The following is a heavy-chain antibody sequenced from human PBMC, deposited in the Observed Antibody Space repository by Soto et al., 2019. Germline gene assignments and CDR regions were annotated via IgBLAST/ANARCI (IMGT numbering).Heavy chain of an antibody. V-gene: IGHV3-23*01. CDR3: AKLAVTMIVVPIDY. CDR1: GLSFSSYA. CDR2: ISGSGGST. D-gene: IGHD3-22*01. J-gene: IGHJ4*02. Sequence: GSLSLSCAASGLSFSSYAMSWVRQAPGKGLEWVSAISGSGGSTYYADSVKGRFTISRDNSKNTLYLQMNSLRAEDTAVYYCAKLAVTMIVVPIDYWGQGTLVTVSS.